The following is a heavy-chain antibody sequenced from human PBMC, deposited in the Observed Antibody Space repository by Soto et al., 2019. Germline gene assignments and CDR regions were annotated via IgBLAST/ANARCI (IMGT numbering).Heavy chain of an antibody. CDR3: ARGVPGSSPFHYTLDV. CDR2: SRNQANSYTI. D-gene: IGHD1-26*01. Sequence: PGGPLRLSWAVSGFTFSDHFMDWIRQAQGTGLEWVGRSRNQANSYTIEYAASVKGRFTISRDDSKNSLYLQMNSLKTEDTAVYYCARGVPGSSPFHYTLDVWGQGTTVTVSS. CDR1: GFTFSDHF. V-gene: IGHV3-72*01. J-gene: IGHJ6*02.